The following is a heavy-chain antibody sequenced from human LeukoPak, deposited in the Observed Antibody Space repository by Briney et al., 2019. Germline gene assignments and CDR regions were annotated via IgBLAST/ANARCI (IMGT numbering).Heavy chain of an antibody. J-gene: IGHJ6*02. V-gene: IGHV3-53*01. CDR3: ARDRSGWNYYYGMDV. D-gene: IGHD6-19*01. Sequence: GGSLRLSCAASGFTVSNNYMTWVRQAPGKGLEWVSLISTGGSPYYTDSVKGRFTISRDNSKNTLFLQMNSLRAEDTAVYYCARDRSGWNYYYGMDVWGQGTTVTVSS. CDR1: GFTVSNNY. CDR2: ISTGGSP.